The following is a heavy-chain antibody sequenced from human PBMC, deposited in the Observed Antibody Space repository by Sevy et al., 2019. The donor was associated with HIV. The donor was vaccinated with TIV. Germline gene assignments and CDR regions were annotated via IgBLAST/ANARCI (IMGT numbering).Heavy chain of an antibody. J-gene: IGHJ6*02. CDR2: LSLQGSNK. CDR1: GTNFGAFA. D-gene: IGHD3-10*01. Sequence: GGSLRLSCAVSGTNFGAFAMHWVRQAPGKGLEWVAALSLQGSNKYYADSLKGRFTVSRDNSKHTLYLQMNSLRAEDTATYYCAKDVVGGTYYIENYFYGLDVWGRGTTVTVSS. CDR3: AKDVVGGTYYIENYFYGLDV. V-gene: IGHV3-30*18.